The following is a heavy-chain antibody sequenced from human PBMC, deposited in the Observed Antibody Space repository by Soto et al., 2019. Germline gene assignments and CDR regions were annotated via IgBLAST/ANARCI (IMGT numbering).Heavy chain of an antibody. V-gene: IGHV4-30-4*01. Sequence: SETLSLTCTVSGGSISSGDYYWSWIRQPPGKGLEWIGYIYYSGSTYYNPSLKSRVTISVDTSKNQFSLKLSSVTAADTAVYYRARDVVRTDQLLAANWFDPWGQGTLVTFS. CDR1: GGSISSGDYY. J-gene: IGHJ5*02. CDR3: ARDVVRTDQLLAANWFDP. CDR2: IYYSGST. D-gene: IGHD2-2*01.